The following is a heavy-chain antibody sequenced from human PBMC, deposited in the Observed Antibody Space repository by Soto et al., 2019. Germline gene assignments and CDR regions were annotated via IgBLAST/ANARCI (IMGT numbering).Heavy chain of an antibody. J-gene: IGHJ6*02. Sequence: ASVKVSCKASGYTFTGYYVHWVRQAPGQGLEWMGWINPNSGDTYLAQRFQGRVTMNRDTSIGTAYMELRGLTSDDTAEYYCARGGAIVAAGTRVYLYNAMDVWGQGTTVTVSS. V-gene: IGHV1-2*02. CDR1: GYTFTGYY. CDR3: ARGGAIVAAGTRVYLYNAMDV. CDR2: INPNSGDT. D-gene: IGHD1-26*01.